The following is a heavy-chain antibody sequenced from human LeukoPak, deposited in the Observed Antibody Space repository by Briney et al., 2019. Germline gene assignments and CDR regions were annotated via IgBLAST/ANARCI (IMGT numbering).Heavy chain of an antibody. CDR2: ISSSSSSYI. CDR3: ASWELPAGGGMDV. J-gene: IGHJ6*02. CDR1: GFTFSSYS. Sequence: GGSLRLSCAASGFTFSSYSMNWVRQAPGKGLEWVSSISSSSSSYIYYADSLKGRFTISRDNAKKSLYLQMNSLRAEDTAVYYCASWELPAGGGMDVWGQGTTVTVSS. V-gene: IGHV3-21*01. D-gene: IGHD1-26*01.